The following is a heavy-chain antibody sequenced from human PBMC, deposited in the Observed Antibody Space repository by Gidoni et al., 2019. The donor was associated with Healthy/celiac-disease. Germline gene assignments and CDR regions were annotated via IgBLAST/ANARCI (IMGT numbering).Heavy chain of an antibody. CDR2: INHSGST. Sequence: QVQLPQWGAGLLKPSETLSPTCPVYCGSFSGYYWRWSRQPPGKGLGWIVVINHSGSTNYNPSLKSRVTISVDTSKNQFSLKLSSVTAADTAVYYCARAFPGTVRLMTRRKYCFDYWGQGTLVTVSS. J-gene: IGHJ4*02. D-gene: IGHD2-8*01. CDR1: CGSFSGYY. CDR3: ARAFPGTVRLMTRRKYCFDY. V-gene: IGHV4-34*01.